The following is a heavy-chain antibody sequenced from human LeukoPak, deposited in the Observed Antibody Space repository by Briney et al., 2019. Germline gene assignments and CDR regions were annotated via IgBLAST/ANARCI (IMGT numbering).Heavy chain of an antibody. V-gene: IGHV3-53*01. CDR1: GFTVSSNY. D-gene: IGHD3-10*01. CDR2: ITDRGDYT. J-gene: IGHJ4*02. Sequence: GGSLRLSCAASGFTVSSNYMSWVRQAPGKGLEWVSSITDRGDYTYYADSVKGRFTISRDNSRNTLYLQMNSLRAEDTAIYYCARDLSPVVRASPMGYWGQGTLVTVSS. CDR3: ARDLSPVVRASPMGY.